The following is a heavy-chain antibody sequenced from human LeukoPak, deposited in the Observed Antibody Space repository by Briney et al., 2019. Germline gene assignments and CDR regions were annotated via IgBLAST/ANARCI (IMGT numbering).Heavy chain of an antibody. V-gene: IGHV5-51*01. D-gene: IGHD1-26*01. Sequence: GESLKISCKGSGYSFTSYWIGWVRQMPGKGLEWMGIIYPGDSETRYSPSFQGQVTISADKSISTAYLQWSSLKASDTAMYYCARQRGSGSYYGYFDYWGQGTLVTVSS. CDR3: ARQRGSGSYYGYFDY. J-gene: IGHJ4*02. CDR2: IYPGDSET. CDR1: GYSFTSYW.